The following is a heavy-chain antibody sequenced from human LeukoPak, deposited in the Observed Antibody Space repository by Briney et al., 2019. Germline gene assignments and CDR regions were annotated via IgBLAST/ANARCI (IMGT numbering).Heavy chain of an antibody. V-gene: IGHV1-69*13. J-gene: IGHJ6*02. Sequence: SVTVSCKASGGTFSSYAISWVRQAPGQGLEWVGGIIPIFGTANYAQKFQGRVTITADESTSTAYMELSSLRSEDTAVYYCARPQDSSGYLTYYYYGMDVWGQGTTVTVSS. CDR1: GGTFSSYA. CDR3: ARPQDSSGYLTYYYYGMDV. CDR2: IIPIFGTA. D-gene: IGHD3-22*01.